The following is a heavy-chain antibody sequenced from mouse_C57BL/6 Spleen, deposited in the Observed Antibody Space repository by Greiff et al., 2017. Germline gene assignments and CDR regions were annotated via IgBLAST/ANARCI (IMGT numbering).Heavy chain of an antibody. J-gene: IGHJ3*01. D-gene: IGHD1-1*01. CDR1: GFTFSSYA. CDR2: ISDGGSYT. CDR3: ARDEYYGSVASWFAY. Sequence: EVKLVESGGGLVKPGGSLKLSCAASGFTFSSYAMSWVRQTPEKRLEWVATISDGGSYTYSPDNVKGRFTISRDNAKNNLYLQMSHLKSEDTAMYYCARDEYYGSVASWFAYWGQGTLVTVSA. V-gene: IGHV5-4*01.